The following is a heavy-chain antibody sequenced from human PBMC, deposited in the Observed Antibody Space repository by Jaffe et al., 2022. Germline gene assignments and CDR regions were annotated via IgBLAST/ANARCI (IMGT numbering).Heavy chain of an antibody. CDR1: GGSFSGYY. Sequence: QVQLQQWGAGLLKPSETLSLTCAVYGGSFSGYYWSWIRQPPGKGLEWIGEINHSGSTNYNPSLKSRVTISVDTSKNQFSLKLSSVTAADTAVYYCARGRITMVRGVIINAPYMDVWGKGTTVTVSS. D-gene: IGHD3-10*01. CDR2: INHSGST. CDR3: ARGRITMVRGVIINAPYMDV. V-gene: IGHV4-34*01. J-gene: IGHJ6*03.